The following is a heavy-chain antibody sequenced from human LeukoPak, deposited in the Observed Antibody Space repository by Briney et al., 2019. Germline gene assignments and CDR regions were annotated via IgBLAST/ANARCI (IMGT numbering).Heavy chain of an antibody. Sequence: GESLKISCKGSGYSFTSYWIGWVHQMPGKGLEWMGIIYPGDSDTRYSPSFQGQVTISADKSSSTAYLQWSSLKASDTAMYYCARRSSTVTAVVDVWGQGTTVTVSS. CDR1: GYSFTSYW. CDR2: IYPGDSDT. CDR3: ARRSSTVTAVVDV. D-gene: IGHD4-17*01. V-gene: IGHV5-51*07. J-gene: IGHJ6*02.